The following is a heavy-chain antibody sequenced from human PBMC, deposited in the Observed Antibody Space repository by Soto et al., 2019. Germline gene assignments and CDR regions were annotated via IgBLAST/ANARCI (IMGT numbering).Heavy chain of an antibody. Sequence: ASVKVSCKASGFTFSNYGLNWVRQAPGQGLEWMGWVSANNGHTNYAQNLQGRVSMTTDTSTSTAYMELRGLRFDDTAVYYCARDIESVTAKHFFYYYAMDVWGQGTAVTVSS. J-gene: IGHJ6*02. CDR2: VSANNGHT. CDR3: ARDIESVTAKHFFYYYAMDV. CDR1: GFTFSNYG. D-gene: IGHD2-8*01. V-gene: IGHV1-18*01.